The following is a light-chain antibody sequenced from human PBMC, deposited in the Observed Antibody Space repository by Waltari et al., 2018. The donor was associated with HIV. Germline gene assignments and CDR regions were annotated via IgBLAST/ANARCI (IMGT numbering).Light chain of an antibody. Sequence: EIVLTQSPGTLSLSPGERGTLSCRASQSVSSSYLAWYQQKPGQAPRLLIYGASSRATGIPDRFSGSGSGTDFTLSISGLEPEDFAVYYCQQYYNWPPYTFGQGTKLEIK. CDR1: QSVSSSY. CDR2: GAS. V-gene: IGKV3-20*01. J-gene: IGKJ2*01. CDR3: QQYYNWPPYT.